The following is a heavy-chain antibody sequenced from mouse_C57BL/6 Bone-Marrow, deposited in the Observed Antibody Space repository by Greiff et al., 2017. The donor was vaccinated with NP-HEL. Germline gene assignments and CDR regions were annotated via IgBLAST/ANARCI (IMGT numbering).Heavy chain of an antibody. J-gene: IGHJ4*01. CDR2: ISDGGSYT. Sequence: DVKLVESGGGLVKPGGSLKLSCAASGFTFSSYAMSWVRQTPEKRLEWVATISDGGSYTYYPDNVKGRFTISRDNAKNNLYLQMSHLKSEDTAMYYCARAGLLRAMDYWGQGTSVTVSS. D-gene: IGHD1-1*01. CDR3: ARAGLLRAMDY. V-gene: IGHV5-4*03. CDR1: GFTFSSYA.